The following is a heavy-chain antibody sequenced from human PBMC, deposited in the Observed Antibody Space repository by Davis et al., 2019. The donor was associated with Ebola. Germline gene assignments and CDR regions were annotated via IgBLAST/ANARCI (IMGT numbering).Heavy chain of an antibody. J-gene: IGHJ4*02. CDR3: ARAVFHEVLDY. D-gene: IGHD3-3*01. CDR2: VSHSEREK. Sequence: GESLKISCAASGFTFSNYAMHWVRQAPGKGPEWVAVVSHSEREKFYADSVKGRFTISRDNSENTLYLQMNSLTADDTAVYYCARAVFHEVLDYWGQGTPVTVSS. CDR1: GFTFSNYA. V-gene: IGHV3-30*04.